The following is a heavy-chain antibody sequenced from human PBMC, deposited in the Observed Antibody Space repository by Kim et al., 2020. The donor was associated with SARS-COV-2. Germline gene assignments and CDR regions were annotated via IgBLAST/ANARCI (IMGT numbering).Heavy chain of an antibody. CDR2: NE. Sequence: NEHYANSVKGRFTISRDHSKSTGYLEMTSLRVDAPAVYYCARDFHHSGMDVWGQGTTVTVSS. CDR3: ARDFHHSGMDV. V-gene: IGHV3-33*01. J-gene: IGHJ6*02.